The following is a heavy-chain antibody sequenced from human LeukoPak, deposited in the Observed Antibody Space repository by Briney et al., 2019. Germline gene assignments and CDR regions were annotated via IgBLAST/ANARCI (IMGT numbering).Heavy chain of an antibody. V-gene: IGHV4-34*01. Sequence: PSETLSLTCAVYGGTFSGYYWSWIRQPPGQGLEWIGEINHSGSTNYNPSLKSRVTISVDTSKNQFSLKLSSVTAADTAVYYWARAMKILWFGELSGNYYYGMDVWGQGTTVTVSS. J-gene: IGHJ6*02. D-gene: IGHD3-10*01. CDR1: GGTFSGYY. CDR2: INHSGST. CDR3: ARAMKILWFGELSGNYYYGMDV.